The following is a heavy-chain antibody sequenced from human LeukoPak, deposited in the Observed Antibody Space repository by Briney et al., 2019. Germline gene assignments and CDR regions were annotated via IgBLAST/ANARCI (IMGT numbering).Heavy chain of an antibody. J-gene: IGHJ6*02. Sequence: GASVKVSCKASGYTFTGQYLYWARQTPGQGLEWMGWINPKTGDTDSAQNFQGRVTMTRDTSITTVYMELSSLTSDDTAVYYCARGYNGMDVWGQGTTVTVSS. CDR1: GYTFTGQY. CDR2: INPKTGDT. CDR3: ARGYNGMDV. V-gene: IGHV1-2*02.